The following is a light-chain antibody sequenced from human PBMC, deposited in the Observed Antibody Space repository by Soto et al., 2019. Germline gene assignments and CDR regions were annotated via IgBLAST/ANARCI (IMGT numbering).Light chain of an antibody. CDR1: QGVTN. J-gene: IGKJ1*01. V-gene: IGKV3-15*01. Sequence: EIVMTQSPDNLSVSPGERATLSCRASQGVTNLAWYQQTPGQPPRLLIYGASTRAAGISARFSGSGSGTDFTLTINSLQSEDFAVYYCQQLHAWPWPFGQGTNADIK. CDR3: QQLHAWPWP. CDR2: GAS.